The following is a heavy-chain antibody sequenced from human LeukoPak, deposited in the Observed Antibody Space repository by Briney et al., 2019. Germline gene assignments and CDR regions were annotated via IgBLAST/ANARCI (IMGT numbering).Heavy chain of an antibody. Sequence: ASVKVSCKASGYTFTSYYMHWVRQAPGQGLEWMGIINPSGGSTSYAQKFQGRVTMTRDTSTSTVYMELSSLRSEDTAVYYCARDNRVTIFGVAIMRQDWFDPWGQGTLVTVSS. J-gene: IGHJ5*02. CDR1: GYTFTSYY. V-gene: IGHV1-46*01. CDR3: ARDNRVTIFGVAIMRQDWFDP. CDR2: INPSGGST. D-gene: IGHD3-3*01.